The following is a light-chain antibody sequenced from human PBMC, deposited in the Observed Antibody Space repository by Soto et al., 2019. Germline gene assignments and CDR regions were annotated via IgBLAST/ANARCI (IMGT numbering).Light chain of an antibody. CDR3: RSYAGSNTYV. Sequence: FVLTQPPPSSRAPGQSVNISFPGTSSDVGGYNYVSWYQQHPGKAPKLMIYEVSKRPSGVPDRFSGSTSGNTASLTVSGLQTEDEADYYCRSYAGSNTYVFGTGTKVTVL. V-gene: IGLV2-8*01. J-gene: IGLJ1*01. CDR2: EVS. CDR1: SSDVGGYNY.